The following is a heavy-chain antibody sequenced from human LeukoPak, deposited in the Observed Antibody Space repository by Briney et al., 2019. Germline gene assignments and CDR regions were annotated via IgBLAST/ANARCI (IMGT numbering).Heavy chain of an antibody. D-gene: IGHD1-14*01. CDR3: ARDIKRSRARWENVGFDP. V-gene: IGHV1-18*01. Sequence: ASVKVSCKASGYTFTNYGISWVRQTPGQGLEWMGWISVYNGKTNYAQKLQGRVTMTTDTSTSTAYMELRSLRSDDTAVYYCARDIKRSRARWENVGFDPWGQGTLVTVSS. CDR1: GYTFTNYG. CDR2: ISVYNGKT. J-gene: IGHJ5*02.